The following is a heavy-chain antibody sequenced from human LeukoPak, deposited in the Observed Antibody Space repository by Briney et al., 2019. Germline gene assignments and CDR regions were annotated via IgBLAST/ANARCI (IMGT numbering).Heavy chain of an antibody. CDR2: INWNGGST. D-gene: IGHD3-22*01. J-gene: IGHJ4*02. V-gene: IGHV3-20*01. CDR3: ARANYYDSSGYYLH. CDR1: GFTFDDYA. Sequence: GRSLRLSCAASGFTFDDYAMHWVRQAPGKGLEWVSGINWNGGSTGYADSVKGRFTISRDNAKNSLYLQMNSLRAEDTALYHCARANYYDSSGYYLHWGQGTLVTVSS.